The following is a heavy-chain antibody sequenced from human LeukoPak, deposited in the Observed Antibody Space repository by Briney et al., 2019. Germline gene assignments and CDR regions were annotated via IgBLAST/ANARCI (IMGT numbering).Heavy chain of an antibody. D-gene: IGHD3-9*01. J-gene: IGHJ2*01. CDR3: ARNTYYNILTGYYGYFDL. V-gene: IGHV4-39*07. CDR1: GGSIRTSSYY. CDR2: IFYSGTT. Sequence: PSETLSLTCTVSGGSIRTSSYYWGWIRQPPGKRLEWIGSIFYSGTTYYNPSLKSRVTISVDTSKNQFSLKLSSVTAVDTAVYYCARNTYYNILTGYYGYFDLWGRGTLVTVSS.